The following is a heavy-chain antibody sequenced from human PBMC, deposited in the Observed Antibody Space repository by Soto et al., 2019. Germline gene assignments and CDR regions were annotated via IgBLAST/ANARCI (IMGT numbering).Heavy chain of an antibody. Sequence: GSLRLSCIASGFTLSTYSMTWVRQAPGKGLEWLSYISKSSTTINYADSVKGRFTISRDNAKNSVYLEMSSLRDEDSAVYYCARDPPNFYYYGMDVWGQGTTVTVSS. CDR1: GFTLSTYS. V-gene: IGHV3-48*02. J-gene: IGHJ6*02. CDR3: ARDPPNFYYYGMDV. CDR2: ISKSSTTI.